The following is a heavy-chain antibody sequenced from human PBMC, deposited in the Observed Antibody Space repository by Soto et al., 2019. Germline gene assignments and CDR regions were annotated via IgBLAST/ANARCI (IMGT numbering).Heavy chain of an antibody. Sequence: QVQLQESGPGLVQPSGTLSLTCAVSGDSINNSHWWSWVRQTPGKGLEWIGETYHSGTTNYNPSLKTRGTISIDKSKNQFSLKMNSVTAADPAVYYCAREVNSSPARGPNWFDPWGQGTLVTVSS. D-gene: IGHD6-13*01. V-gene: IGHV4-4*02. CDR3: AREVNSSPARGPNWFDP. CDR2: TYHSGTT. CDR1: GDSINNSHW. J-gene: IGHJ5*02.